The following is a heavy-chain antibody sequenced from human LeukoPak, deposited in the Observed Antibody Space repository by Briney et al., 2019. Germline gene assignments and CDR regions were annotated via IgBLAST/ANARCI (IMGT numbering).Heavy chain of an antibody. CDR2: ISSSGSTI. D-gene: IGHD1-14*01. CDR1: GFTFDDYG. Sequence: TGGSPRLSCAASGFTFDDYGMSWVRQAPGKGLEWVSYISSSGSTIYYAASVKGRFTISRDNAKNSLYLQMNSLRAEDTAVYYCARVGGRAPNWLDPWGQGTLVTVSS. V-gene: IGHV3-11*04. CDR3: ARVGGRAPNWLDP. J-gene: IGHJ5*02.